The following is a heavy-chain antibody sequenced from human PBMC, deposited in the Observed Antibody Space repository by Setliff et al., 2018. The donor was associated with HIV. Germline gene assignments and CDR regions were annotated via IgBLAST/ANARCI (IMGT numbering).Heavy chain of an antibody. CDR1: GYTFTGYY. CDR2: INPKSDGT. V-gene: IGHV1-2*04. Sequence: ASVKVSCKASGYTFTGYYMHWVRQAPGQGLGWMGWINPKSDGTNYAQKFQGWITMTRDTSISTAYMELSRLRSDDTAVYYCARDGINSDSSSWYSVNWFDPWGQGTLVTVSS. J-gene: IGHJ5*02. D-gene: IGHD6-13*01. CDR3: ARDGINSDSSSWYSVNWFDP.